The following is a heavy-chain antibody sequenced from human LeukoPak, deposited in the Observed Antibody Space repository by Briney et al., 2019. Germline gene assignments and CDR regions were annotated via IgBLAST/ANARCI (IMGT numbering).Heavy chain of an antibody. CDR1: GFTFSSYA. V-gene: IGHV3-30-3*02. D-gene: IGHD2-2*01. CDR3: AKEAPCSSTSCSPGD. Sequence: GRSLRLSCAASGFTFSSYALHWVRQAPGKGLEWVAVISYDGSNKYDADSVRGRFTVSRDNSKNTLYLQMNSLRAEDTAVYYCAKEAPCSSTSCSPGDWGQGTLVPVSS. J-gene: IGHJ4*02. CDR2: ISYDGSNK.